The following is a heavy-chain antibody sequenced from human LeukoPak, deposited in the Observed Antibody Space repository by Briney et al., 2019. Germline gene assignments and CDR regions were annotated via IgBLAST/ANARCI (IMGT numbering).Heavy chain of an antibody. J-gene: IGHJ4*02. Sequence: GSLRLSCAASGFTFSSYGMHWVRPAPGKGLEWVAVISYDGSNKYYADSVKGRFTISRDNSKNTLYLQMNSLRAEDTAVYHCAKGSDVLRFLEWLPLADYWGQGTLVTVSS. CDR1: GFTFSSYG. CDR3: AKGSDVLRFLEWLPLADY. V-gene: IGHV3-30*18. D-gene: IGHD3-3*01. CDR2: ISYDGSNK.